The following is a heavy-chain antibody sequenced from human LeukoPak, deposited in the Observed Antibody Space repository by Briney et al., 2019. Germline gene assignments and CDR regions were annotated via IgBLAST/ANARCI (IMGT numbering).Heavy chain of an antibody. Sequence: SETLSLTCTVSGGSISSYYWSWIRQPPGKGLEWIAYISEIGSINYNPSLKSRVTISLDTSKNQFSLKLSSVTAADTAVYYCAGHHPRNTVDFWGQGTLVTVSS. CDR2: ISEIGSI. J-gene: IGHJ4*02. V-gene: IGHV4-59*08. CDR1: GGSISSYY. D-gene: IGHD2-8*02. CDR3: AGHHPRNTVDF.